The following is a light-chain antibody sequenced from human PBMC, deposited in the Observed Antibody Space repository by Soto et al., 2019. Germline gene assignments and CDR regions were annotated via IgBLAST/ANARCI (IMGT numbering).Light chain of an antibody. CDR1: QSVSSY. J-gene: IGKJ5*01. V-gene: IGKV3-11*01. CDR3: QQRSNWPPIT. Sequence: EIVLTQSPATLSLSPGERATLSCMASQSVSSYLAWYQQKPGQAPRLLIYDASNRATGIPARFSGSGSGTDFPLTISSLEPEDFAVYYCQQRSNWPPITFGQGTRLEIK. CDR2: DAS.